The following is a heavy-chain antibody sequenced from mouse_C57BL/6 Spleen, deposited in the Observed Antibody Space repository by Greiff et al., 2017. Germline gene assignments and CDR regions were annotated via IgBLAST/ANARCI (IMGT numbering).Heavy chain of an antibody. J-gene: IGHJ4*01. D-gene: IGHD1-1*01. CDR1: GYAFSSSW. CDR2: IYPGDGDT. Sequence: QVQLKESGPELVKPGASVKISCKASGYAFSSSWMNWVKQRPGTGLEWIGRIYPGDGDTNYNGKFKGKATLTADKSSSTAYMQLSSLTSEDSAVYFCARAYYEGYYAMDYWGQGTSVTVSS. V-gene: IGHV1-82*01. CDR3: ARAYYEGYYAMDY.